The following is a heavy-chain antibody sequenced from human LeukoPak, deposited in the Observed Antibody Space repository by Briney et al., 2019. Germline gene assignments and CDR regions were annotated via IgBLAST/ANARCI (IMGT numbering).Heavy chain of an antibody. CDR1: GFTFSSYG. D-gene: IGHD2-2*01. Sequence: GGSLRRSCAASGFTFSSYGMHWVRQAPGKGLEWVAVISYDGSNKYYADSVKGRFTISRDNSKNTLYLQMNSLRAEGTAVYYCAKDPEGYCSSTSCSNGGFDPWGQGTLVTVSS. V-gene: IGHV3-30*18. CDR2: ISYDGSNK. CDR3: AKDPEGYCSSTSCSNGGFDP. J-gene: IGHJ5*02.